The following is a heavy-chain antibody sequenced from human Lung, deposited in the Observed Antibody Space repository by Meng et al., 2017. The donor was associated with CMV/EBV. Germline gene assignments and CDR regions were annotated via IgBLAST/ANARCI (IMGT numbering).Heavy chain of an antibody. CDR1: FNNHA. CDR3: ATAAQLLWFGEGKNYFDH. CDR2: ISYDGSIK. Sequence: FNNHAMHWVRQAPGKGLEWVAVISYDGSIKYYADSLKGRFTISRDNSKNTLYLQMNTLGAEDTAVYYCATAAQLLWFGEGKNYFDHWGQGTLVTVSS. D-gene: IGHD3-10*01. J-gene: IGHJ4*02. V-gene: IGHV3-30*04.